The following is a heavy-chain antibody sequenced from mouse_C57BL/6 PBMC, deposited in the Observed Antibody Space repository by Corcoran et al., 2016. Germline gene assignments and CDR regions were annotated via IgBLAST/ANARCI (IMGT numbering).Heavy chain of an antibody. D-gene: IGHD2-4*01. V-gene: IGHV9-3*01. J-gene: IGHJ4*01. CDR3: ARHYDRDYAMDY. CDR2: INTYSGVP. CDR1: GYTFTTYG. Sequence: QIQLVQSGPELKKPGETVKISCKASGYTFTTYGMSWVKQAPGKGLKWMGWINTYSGVPTYADDFKGRFAFSLETSASTAYLQINNLKNEDTATYFCARHYDRDYAMDYWGQGTSVTVSS.